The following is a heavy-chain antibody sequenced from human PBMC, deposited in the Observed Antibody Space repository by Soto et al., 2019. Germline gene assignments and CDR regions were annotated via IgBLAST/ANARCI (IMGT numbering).Heavy chain of an antibody. V-gene: IGHV1-18*01. CDR3: AACCIAVAGTSLDY. J-gene: IGHJ4*02. Sequence: ASVKVSCKASGGTFSSYTISWVRQAPGQGLEWMGWISANNGNTNYAQKLQGRVTITTDTSTSTAYMELRSLRSDDTAVYYCAACCIAVAGTSLDYWGQGTLVTVSS. CDR1: GGTFSSYT. CDR2: ISANNGNT. D-gene: IGHD6-19*01.